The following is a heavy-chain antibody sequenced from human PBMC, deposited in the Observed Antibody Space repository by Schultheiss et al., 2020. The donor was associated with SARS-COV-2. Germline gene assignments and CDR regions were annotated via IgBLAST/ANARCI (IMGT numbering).Heavy chain of an antibody. J-gene: IGHJ4*02. CDR1: GFTFGDYA. CDR3: AKATSVVVVPYFDY. D-gene: IGHD2-2*01. CDR2: ISGSGGST. Sequence: GESLKISCTASGFTFGDYAMSWVRQAPGKGLEWVSAISGSGGSTYYADSVKGRVTISRDNSKNTLNLQMNSLRAEDTAVYYCAKATSVVVVPYFDYWGQGTPVTVSS. V-gene: IGHV3-23*01.